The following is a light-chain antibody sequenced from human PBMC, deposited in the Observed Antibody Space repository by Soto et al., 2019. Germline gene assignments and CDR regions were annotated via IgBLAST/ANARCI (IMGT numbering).Light chain of an antibody. Sequence: QSVLTQPRSVSGSPGQSVTISCTGTSSDVGTYDFVSWYQQHPGKAPRLMIFDVSERPSGVPDRFSGSKSGTSASLAISRLQSEDEAHYYCAVWDDGLDAWMFGGGTKLTVL. CDR2: DVS. J-gene: IGLJ3*02. CDR3: AVWDDGLDAWM. CDR1: SSDVGTYDF. V-gene: IGLV2-11*01.